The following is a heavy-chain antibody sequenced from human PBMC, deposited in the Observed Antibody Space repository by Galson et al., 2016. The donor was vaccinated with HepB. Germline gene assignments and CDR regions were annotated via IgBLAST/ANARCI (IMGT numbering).Heavy chain of an antibody. J-gene: IGHJ5*02. CDR3: ARGRCSTFRCQNWFDP. CDR1: GDSVSSNSAA. CDR2: TYYRSKWYN. D-gene: IGHD2/OR15-2a*01. V-gene: IGHV6-1*01. Sequence: CAISGDSVSSNSAAWTWIRQAPLRGLEWLGRTYYRSKWYNDYAVSVKSRITIHPDTSKNQFSLQLNSVTPEDTAVYYCARGRCSTFRCQNWFDPWGQGTLVTVSS.